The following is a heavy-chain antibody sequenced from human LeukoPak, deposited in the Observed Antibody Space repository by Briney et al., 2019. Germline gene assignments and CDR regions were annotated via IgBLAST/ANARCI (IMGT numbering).Heavy chain of an antibody. D-gene: IGHD3-22*01. J-gene: IGHJ3*02. Sequence: KPSVTLSFTCTVSGVSISSYYWSWLRQPPGKGLEGFRYLNYSGSTYYKPSLKSRVTISVDTSKNQFSLKLSSVTAADTAVYYCARDSSGYYYGTAFDIWGQGTMVTVSS. V-gene: IGHV4-59*01. CDR2: LNYSGST. CDR1: GVSISSYY. CDR3: ARDSSGYYYGTAFDI.